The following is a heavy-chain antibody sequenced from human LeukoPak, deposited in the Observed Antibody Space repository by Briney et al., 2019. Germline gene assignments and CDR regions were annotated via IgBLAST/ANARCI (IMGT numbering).Heavy chain of an antibody. D-gene: IGHD2-2*01. CDR2: IDTNTGNP. V-gene: IGHV7-4-1*02. Sequence: ASVKVSCKASGYTFTSYAMNWVRQAPGQGLEWMGWIDTNTGNPTYAQGFTGRFVFSLDTSVSTAYLQISSLKAEDTAVYYCASDIVVVPAATDHERGYSYGVDHWGQGTLVTVSS. CDR1: GYTFTSYA. CDR3: ASDIVVVPAATDHERGYSYGVDH. J-gene: IGHJ4*02.